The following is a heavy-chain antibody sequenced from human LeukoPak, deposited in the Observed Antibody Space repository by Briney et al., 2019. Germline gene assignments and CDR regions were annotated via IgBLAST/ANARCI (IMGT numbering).Heavy chain of an antibody. CDR2: IYYSGST. J-gene: IGHJ5*02. CDR3: ARHFRYSGYDLALPFDP. Sequence: NTSETLSLTGTVSGGSISSSSYYWGWLRQPPGKELEWIGSIYYSGSTYYNPSLKSRVTISVDTSKNQFSLKLSSVTAADTAVYYCARHFRYSGYDLALPFDPWGQGTLVTVSS. CDR1: GGSISSSSYY. D-gene: IGHD5-12*01. V-gene: IGHV4-39*01.